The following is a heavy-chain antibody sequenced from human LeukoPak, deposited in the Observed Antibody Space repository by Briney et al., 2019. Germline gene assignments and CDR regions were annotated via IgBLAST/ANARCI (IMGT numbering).Heavy chain of an antibody. CDR1: GYTFTSYD. D-gene: IGHD2-15*01. Sequence: ASVKVSCKASGYTFTSYDINWVRQAPGQGLEWMGWINPNSGGTNYAQKFQGRVTMTRDTSISTAYMELSRLRSDDTAVYYCARVGSLRYCSGGSCYNWFDPWGQGTLVTVSS. V-gene: IGHV1-2*02. CDR3: ARVGSLRYCSGGSCYNWFDP. CDR2: INPNSGGT. J-gene: IGHJ5*02.